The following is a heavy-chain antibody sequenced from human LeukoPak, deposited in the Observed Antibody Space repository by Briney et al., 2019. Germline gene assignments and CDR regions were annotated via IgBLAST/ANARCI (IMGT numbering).Heavy chain of an antibody. D-gene: IGHD2-8*01. CDR1: GFTFSNYD. V-gene: IGHV3-33*01. J-gene: IGHJ4*02. CDR2: IWYDGSNK. CDR3: ARVPGGVVYFDY. Sequence: PGGSLRLSCAVSGFTFSNYDMHWVRQAPGKGLEWVAVIWYDGSNKYYADSVKGRFTISRDNSKNTLYLQMNTLRAEDTAVYYCARVPGGVVYFDYWGQGTLVTVSS.